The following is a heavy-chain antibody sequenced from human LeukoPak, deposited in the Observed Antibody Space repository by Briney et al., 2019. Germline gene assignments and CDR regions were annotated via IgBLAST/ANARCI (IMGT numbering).Heavy chain of an antibody. J-gene: IGHJ4*02. Sequence: SETLSLTCAVYGGSFSGYYWSWIRQPPGKGLEWIGEINHSGSTNYNPSLKSRVTISVDTSKNQFSLKLSSVTAADTAVYYCARGSRYCSSTSCYWYDYWGQGTLVTASS. CDR1: GGSFSGYY. CDR3: ARGSRYCSSTSCYWYDY. V-gene: IGHV4-34*01. D-gene: IGHD2-2*01. CDR2: INHSGST.